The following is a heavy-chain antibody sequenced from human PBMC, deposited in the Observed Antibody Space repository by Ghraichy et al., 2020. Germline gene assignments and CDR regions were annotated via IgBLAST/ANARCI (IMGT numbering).Heavy chain of an antibody. D-gene: IGHD3-9*01. CDR3: ARHELVVFGWARLNWFDP. Sequence: SETLSLTCTVYGGSISSSSYYWGWIRQPPGKGLEWIGSIYYSGSTYYNPSLKSRVTISVDTSKNQFSLKLSSVTAADTAVYYCARHELVVFGWARLNWFDPWGQGTLVTVSS. CDR2: IYYSGST. J-gene: IGHJ5*02. CDR1: GGSISSSSYY. V-gene: IGHV4-39*01.